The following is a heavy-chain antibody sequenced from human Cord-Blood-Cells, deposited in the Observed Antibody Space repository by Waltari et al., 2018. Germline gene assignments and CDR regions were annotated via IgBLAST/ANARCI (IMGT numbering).Heavy chain of an antibody. J-gene: IGHJ4*02. V-gene: IGHV7-4-1*02. D-gene: IGHD2-2*01. Sequence: QVQLVQSGSELKKPGASVKVSCKASGYTFTSYAMNWVRQAPGQGLEWMGWINTNTGNPTYAQVFTGRFVFSLDTSGSTSYLQISSLKAEDTAVYYCAQGCSMTSCPMPHFDYWGQGTLVTVSS. CDR2: INTNTGNP. CDR3: AQGCSMTSCPMPHFDY. CDR1: GYTFTSYA.